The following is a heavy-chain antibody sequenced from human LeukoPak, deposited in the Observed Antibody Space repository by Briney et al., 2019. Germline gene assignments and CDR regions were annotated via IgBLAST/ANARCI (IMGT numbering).Heavy chain of an antibody. J-gene: IGHJ4*02. Sequence: PSQTLSLTCTVSGGSISSGSYYWSWIWQPAGKGLEWIGRIYTSGSTNYSPSLKSRVTISVDTSKNQFSLKLSSVTAADTAVYYCASTSGWYLDGGYFDYWGQGTLVTVSS. CDR2: IYTSGST. CDR1: GGSISSGSYY. D-gene: IGHD6-19*01. CDR3: ASTSGWYLDGGYFDY. V-gene: IGHV4-61*02.